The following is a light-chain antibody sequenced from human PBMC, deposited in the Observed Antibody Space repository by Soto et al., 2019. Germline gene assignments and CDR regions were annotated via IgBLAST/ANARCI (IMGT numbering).Light chain of an antibody. CDR2: GTS. V-gene: IGKV3-20*01. CDR3: QHYGSSPPFT. J-gene: IGKJ3*01. CDR1: QSISTTH. Sequence: EVVLTQSLGTLSLSPGERATLSCRTSQSISTTHLAWYQQKPGQAPRLLMSGTSSRAAGIPDRFSGSGSGTDFTLSISRLEPEDFAVYYCQHYGSSPPFTFGPGTKVDIK.